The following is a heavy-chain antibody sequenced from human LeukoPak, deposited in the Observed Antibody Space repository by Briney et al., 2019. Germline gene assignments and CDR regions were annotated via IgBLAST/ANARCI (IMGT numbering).Heavy chain of an antibody. CDR3: ARARALAGTGGYWFDP. D-gene: IGHD6-19*01. Sequence: ASVKVSCKASGYTFAAHYMHWVRQAPGQGLEWMGWIIPNSGGTNYAQRFQGRVTMTRDTSISTAYMELISLRSDDTAVYYCARARALAGTGGYWFDPWGQGTLVTVSS. CDR2: IIPNSGGT. J-gene: IGHJ5*02. V-gene: IGHV1-2*02. CDR1: GYTFAAHY.